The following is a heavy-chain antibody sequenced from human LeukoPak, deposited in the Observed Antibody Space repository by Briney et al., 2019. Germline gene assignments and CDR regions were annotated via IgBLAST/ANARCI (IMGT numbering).Heavy chain of an antibody. CDR2: INPNSGGT. CDR1: GYTFTVYY. J-gene: IGHJ5*02. CDR3: ARDGRGSRSSWFDP. Sequence: ASMKVSCKASGYTFTVYYLHWVRQAPGQGLEWMGWINPNSGGTNYAQKLHGRVTMTRNASISTAYMELSSLRSEDTAVYYCARDGRGSRSSWFDPWGQGTLVIVSS. D-gene: IGHD3-10*01. V-gene: IGHV1-2*02.